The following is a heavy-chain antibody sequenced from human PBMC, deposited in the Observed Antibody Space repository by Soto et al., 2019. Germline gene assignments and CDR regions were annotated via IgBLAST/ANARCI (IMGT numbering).Heavy chain of an antibody. CDR3: ARDVQQLVPTHPLYYDYYGMDV. CDR1: GYTFTSYD. D-gene: IGHD6-13*01. CDR2: MNPNSGNT. Sequence: QVQLVQSGAEVKKPGASVKVSCKASGYTFTSYDINWVRQATGQGLEWMGWMNPNSGNTGYAQKFMXXXTITRTTSIRXXYXEXXSLRSEDTAMYYCARDVQQLVPTHPLYYDYYGMDVWGQGTTVTVSS. V-gene: IGHV1-8*01. J-gene: IGHJ6*02.